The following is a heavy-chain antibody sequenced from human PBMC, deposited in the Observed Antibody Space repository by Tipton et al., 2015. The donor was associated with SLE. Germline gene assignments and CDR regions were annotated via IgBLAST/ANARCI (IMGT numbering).Heavy chain of an antibody. CDR1: GGSFSGYY. D-gene: IGHD1-1*01. CDR2: IYYSGST. CDR3: ARGPTAQLERRRGHFDY. J-gene: IGHJ4*02. V-gene: IGHV4-34*11. Sequence: TLSLTCAVYGGSFSGYYWGWIRQPPGKGLEWIGSIYYSGSTNYNPSLKSRVTISVDTSKNQFSLKLSSVTAADTAVYFCARGPTAQLERRRGHFDYWGQGTLVTVSS.